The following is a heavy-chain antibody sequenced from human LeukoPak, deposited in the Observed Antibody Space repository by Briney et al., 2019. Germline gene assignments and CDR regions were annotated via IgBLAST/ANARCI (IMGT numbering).Heavy chain of an antibody. J-gene: IGHJ4*02. CDR2: INSNRGDT. Sequence: ASVKVSCKASRYTFTRYYMHWVRQAPGQGLEWMGWINSNRGDTNYAQMCQGRVTMTKDTSIRTAYMELSSLRSDDTAVYYCARGSDDYGGNQKAYYFDYWGQGRLATVSS. D-gene: IGHD4-23*01. CDR3: ARGSDDYGGNQKAYYFDY. CDR1: RYTFTRYY. V-gene: IGHV1-2*02.